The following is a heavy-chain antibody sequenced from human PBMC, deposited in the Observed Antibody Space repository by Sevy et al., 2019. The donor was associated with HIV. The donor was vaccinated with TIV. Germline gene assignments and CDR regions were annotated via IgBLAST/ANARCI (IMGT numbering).Heavy chain of an antibody. CDR2: LSFGCGKI. V-gene: IGHV3-23*01. J-gene: IGHJ4*02. CDR3: AREGCTRPHDY. Sequence: GGSLRLSCAVSGFNFNIYSMSWVRQAPGKGLEWVSTLSFGCGKINYADSVKGRFIISRDDSKNTLYLQMNSLRAEDTAVYFCAREGCTRPHDYWGQGTLVTVSP. CDR1: GFNFNIYS. D-gene: IGHD2-8*01.